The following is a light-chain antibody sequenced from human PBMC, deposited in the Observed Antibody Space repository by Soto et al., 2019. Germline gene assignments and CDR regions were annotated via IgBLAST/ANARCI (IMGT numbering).Light chain of an antibody. J-gene: IGLJ1*01. V-gene: IGLV2-8*01. CDR2: EVN. CDR3: SSYAGSSNV. CDR1: SSDVGGYNY. Sequence: QSVLTRPPSASGSPGQSVAISCTGTSSDVGGYNYVSWYQQHPGKAPKLMIYEVNKRPSGVPDRFSGSKSGNTASLTVSGLQAEDEADYYCSSYAGSSNVFGTGTKVNVL.